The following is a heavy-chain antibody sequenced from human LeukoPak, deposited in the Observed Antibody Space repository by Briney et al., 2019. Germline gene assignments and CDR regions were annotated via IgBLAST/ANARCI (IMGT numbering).Heavy chain of an antibody. D-gene: IGHD5-18*01. CDR2: MYSGGST. V-gene: IGHV3-66*01. CDR3: TTKRGYSYGYAD. J-gene: IGHJ4*02. Sequence: GGSLRLSCAASGFTVSSNYMSWVRQAPGKGLEWLSVMYSGGSTYYADSVKGRFTISRDNSKNTLYLQMNSLRAEDTAVYYCTTKRGYSYGYADWGQGTLVTVSS. CDR1: GFTVSSNY.